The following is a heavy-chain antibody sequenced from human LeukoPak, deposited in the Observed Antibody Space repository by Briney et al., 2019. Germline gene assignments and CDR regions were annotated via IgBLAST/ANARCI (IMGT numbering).Heavy chain of an antibody. CDR3: ARQSSGIYYYGSGSYVARNTKCYYYYYMDV. J-gene: IGHJ6*03. CDR2: IYHSGST. CDR1: GGSISSSSYY. V-gene: IGHV4-39*01. D-gene: IGHD3-10*01. Sequence: SETLSLTCTVSGGSISSSSYYWGWIRQPPGKGLEWIGSIYHSGSTYYNPSLKSRVTISVDTSKNQFSLKLSSVTAADTAVYYCARQSSGIYYYGSGSYVARNTKCYYYYYMDVWGKGTTVTISS.